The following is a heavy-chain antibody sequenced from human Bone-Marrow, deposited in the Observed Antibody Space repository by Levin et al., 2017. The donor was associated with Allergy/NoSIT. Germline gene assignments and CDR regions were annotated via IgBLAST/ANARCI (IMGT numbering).Heavy chain of an antibody. CDR3: AKEGSFYYGSGSYYDS. D-gene: IGHD3-10*01. V-gene: IGHV3-23*01. CDR2: ISGGAAST. Sequence: GGSLRLSCEASGFTFSNYAVTWVRQAPGKGLEWVSSISGGAASTYYAGSVKGRFAISRDDSKSTLYLQMNSLRDEDTAIYHCAKEGSFYYGSGSYYDSWGQGTLVSVSS. J-gene: IGHJ5*02. CDR1: GFTFSNYA.